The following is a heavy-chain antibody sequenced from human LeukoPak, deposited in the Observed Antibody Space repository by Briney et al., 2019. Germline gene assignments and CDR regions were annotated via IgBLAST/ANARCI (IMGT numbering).Heavy chain of an antibody. CDR3: AKVRYIAAAGTDWFDP. Sequence: GGSLRLSCAASGFTFSSYWMSWVRQAPGKGLEWVSAISGSGGSTYYADSVKGRFTISRDNSKNTLYLQMNSLRAEDTAVYYCAKVRYIAAAGTDWFDPWGQGTLVTVSS. J-gene: IGHJ5*02. CDR1: GFTFSSYW. D-gene: IGHD6-13*01. CDR2: ISGSGGST. V-gene: IGHV3-23*01.